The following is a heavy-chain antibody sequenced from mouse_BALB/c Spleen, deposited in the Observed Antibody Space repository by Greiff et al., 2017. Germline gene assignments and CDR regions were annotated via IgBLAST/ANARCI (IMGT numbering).Heavy chain of an antibody. J-gene: IGHJ2*01. CDR3: ARAYYGNYNYFDY. V-gene: IGHV5-17*02. CDR2: ISSGSSTI. Sequence: DVKLVESGGGLVQPGGSRKLSCAASGFTFSSFGMHWVRQAPEKGLEWVAYISSGSSTIYYADTVKGRFTISRDNPKNTLFRQMTSLRSEDTAMYYCARAYYGNYNYFDYWGQGTTLTVSS. CDR1: GFTFSSFG. D-gene: IGHD2-10*01.